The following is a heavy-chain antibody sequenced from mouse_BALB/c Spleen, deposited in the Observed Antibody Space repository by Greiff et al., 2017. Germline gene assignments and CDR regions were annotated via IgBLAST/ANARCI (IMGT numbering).Heavy chain of an antibody. CDR2: IYPGNVNT. J-gene: IGHJ2*01. Sequence: QVQLQQSGPELVKPGASVRISCKASGYTFTSYYIHWVKQRPGQGLEWIGWIYPGNVNTKYNEKFKGKATLTVDKSSSTAYMQLSSLTSEDSAVYYCTREVWLDGDYFDYWGQGTTLTVSS. CDR1: GYTFTSYY. D-gene: IGHD2-2*01. CDR3: TREVWLDGDYFDY. V-gene: IGHV1S56*01.